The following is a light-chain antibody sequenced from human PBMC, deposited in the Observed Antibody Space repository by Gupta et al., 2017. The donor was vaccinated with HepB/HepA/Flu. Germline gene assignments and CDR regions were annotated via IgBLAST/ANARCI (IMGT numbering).Light chain of an antibody. V-gene: IGLV4-60*03. Sequence: QPVVPQSSSASGSLGSSVKLTCTLSSGHSSYIIAWNQQQPGKAPRYLRRLEGSGSYKKGSAVPVRFSGSGSAADLYLTSSNVEAEDDYYYSCENLDRNRRVFGGGTKLTVL. CDR2: LEGSGSY. CDR1: SGHSSYI. J-gene: IGLJ2*01. CDR3: ENLDRNRRV.